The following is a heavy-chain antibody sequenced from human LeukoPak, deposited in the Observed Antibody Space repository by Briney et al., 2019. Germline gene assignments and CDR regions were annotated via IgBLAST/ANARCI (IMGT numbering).Heavy chain of an antibody. CDR1: GDTFSNHY. D-gene: IGHD3-22*01. J-gene: IGHJ4*02. CDR2: INPSDAST. Sequence: GASVKVSCKGSGDTFSNHYIHWVRQAPGQGLEWMGVINPSDASTNYAQKFPDRVTMTRDTSTTTVYMELSSLQSEDTAVYYCARHSSGFFRFFDYWGQGTLVTVSS. V-gene: IGHV1-46*01. CDR3: ARHSSGFFRFFDY.